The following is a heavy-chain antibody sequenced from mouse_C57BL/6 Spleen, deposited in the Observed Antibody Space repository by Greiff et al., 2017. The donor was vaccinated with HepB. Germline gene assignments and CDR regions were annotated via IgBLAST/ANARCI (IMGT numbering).Heavy chain of an antibody. J-gene: IGHJ4*01. V-gene: IGHV1-4*01. CDR2: INPSSGYT. CDR3: ASDGYYGSAMDY. Sequence: VQLQQSGAELARPGASVKMSCKASGYTFTSYTMHWVKQRPGQGLEWIGYINPSSGYTKYNQKFKDKATLTADKSSSTAYMQLSSLTSDDSAVYYCASDGYYGSAMDYWGQGTSVTVSS. D-gene: IGHD2-3*01. CDR1: GYTFTSYT.